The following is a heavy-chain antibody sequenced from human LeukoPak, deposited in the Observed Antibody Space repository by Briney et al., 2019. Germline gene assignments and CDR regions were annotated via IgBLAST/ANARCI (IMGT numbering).Heavy chain of an antibody. V-gene: IGHV3-23*01. J-gene: IGHJ4*02. CDR3: TKIQYRSGGGAIDS. CDR1: GFTLSDSA. CDR2: ISSTGST. Sequence: PGGSLRLSCSASGFTLSDSAMCWVRQAPGKGLDWVSTISSTGSTYDADSVKGRFTISGDTLKNTLYLQLNTLTADDTAIYYCTKIQYRSGGGAIDSWGQGTVVSVSS. D-gene: IGHD2-15*01.